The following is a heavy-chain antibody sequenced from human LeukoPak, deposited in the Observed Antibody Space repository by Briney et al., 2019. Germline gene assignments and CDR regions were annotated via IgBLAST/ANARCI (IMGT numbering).Heavy chain of an antibody. D-gene: IGHD3-22*01. CDR3: ARGRAYYDSSGLGLSYFDY. J-gene: IGHJ4*02. CDR2: IWYDGSNK. Sequence: PGGSLRLSCAASGFTFSCYGMHWVRQAPGKGLEWVAVIWYDGSNKYYADSVKGRFTISRDNSKNTLYLQMNSLRAEDTAVYYCARGRAYYDSSGLGLSYFDYWGQGTLVTVSS. CDR1: GFTFSCYG. V-gene: IGHV3-33*01.